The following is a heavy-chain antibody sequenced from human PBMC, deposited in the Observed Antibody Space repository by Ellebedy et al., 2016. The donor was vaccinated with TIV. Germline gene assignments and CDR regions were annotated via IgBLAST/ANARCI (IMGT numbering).Heavy chain of an antibody. CDR1: GYTFSNDG. D-gene: IGHD3-10*01. CDR3: ARWFSNNYYAMDV. Sequence: ASVKVSCXASGYTFSNDGISWVRQAPGQGLEWMGWITAHNGKTYYSQTFRGRVAMTTDTSTSTVYMELRSLRSDDTAVYFCARWFSNNYYAMDVWGQGTTVTVSS. V-gene: IGHV1-18*04. CDR2: ITAHNGKT. J-gene: IGHJ6*02.